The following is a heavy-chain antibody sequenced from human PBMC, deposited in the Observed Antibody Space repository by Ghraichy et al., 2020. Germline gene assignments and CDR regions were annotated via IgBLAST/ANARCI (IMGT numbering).Heavy chain of an antibody. J-gene: IGHJ4*02. CDR1: GFIFSDYG. V-gene: IGHV3-33*01. CDR3: ARWNDRGRDLEY. CDR2: LWHDGSHE. Sequence: LSLTCAASGFIFSDYGMHWVRQAPGKGLEWVASLWHDGSHEDHADSVRGRLIISRDNSMNTLYLQMNNLRVEDTALYYCARWNDRGRDLEYWGQGTLVTVSS. D-gene: IGHD1-1*01.